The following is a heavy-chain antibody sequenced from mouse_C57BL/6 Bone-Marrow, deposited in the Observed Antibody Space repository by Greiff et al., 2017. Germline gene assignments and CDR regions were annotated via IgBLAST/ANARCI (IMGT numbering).Heavy chain of an antibody. Sequence: VQLQQSGAELVKPGASVKISCKASGYAFSSYWMNWVNQRPGKGLEWIGQIYPGDGDTNYNGKFKGKATLTADKSSSTAYMQLSSLTSEDSAVYFCARDPLSDDYDDAMDYWGQGTSVTVSS. D-gene: IGHD2-4*01. CDR3: ARDPLSDDYDDAMDY. CDR2: IYPGDGDT. J-gene: IGHJ4*01. CDR1: GYAFSSYW. V-gene: IGHV1-80*01.